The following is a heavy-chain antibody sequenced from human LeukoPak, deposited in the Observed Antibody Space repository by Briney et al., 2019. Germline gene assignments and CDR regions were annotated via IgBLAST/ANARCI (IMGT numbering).Heavy chain of an antibody. V-gene: IGHV4-39*07. CDR3: ARRIAAAGTHGFDP. CDR2: IYYSGST. J-gene: IGHJ5*02. Sequence: SETLSLTCTVSGGSISSSSYYWGWIRQPPGKGLEWIGSIYYSGSTYYNPSLKSRVTISVDASKNQLSLKLSSVTAADTAVYYCARRIAAAGTHGFDPWGQGTLVTVSS. CDR1: GGSISSSSYY. D-gene: IGHD6-13*01.